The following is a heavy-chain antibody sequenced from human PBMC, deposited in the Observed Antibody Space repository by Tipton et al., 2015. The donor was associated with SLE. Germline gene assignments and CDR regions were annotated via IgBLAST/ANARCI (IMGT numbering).Heavy chain of an antibody. CDR1: GGSISSYY. V-gene: IGHV4-59*01. Sequence: TLSLTCTVSGGSISSYYWSWIRQPPGKGLEWIGYIYYSGSTNYNPSLKSRVTISVDTSKNQFSLKLSSVTAADTAVYYCARHPAAWGGLYYYYYYMDVWGKGATVTV. D-gene: IGHD2-21*01. CDR3: ARHPAAWGGLYYYYYYMDV. J-gene: IGHJ6*03. CDR2: IYYSGST.